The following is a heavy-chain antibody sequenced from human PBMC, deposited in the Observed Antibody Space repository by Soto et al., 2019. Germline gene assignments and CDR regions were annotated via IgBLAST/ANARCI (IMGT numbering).Heavy chain of an antibody. CDR1: GGSFSGYY. Sequence: SETLSLTCAVYGGSFSGYYWIWIRQPTGKGLEWIGEINHSGSTNYNPSLKSRVTISVDTSKNQFSLKLSSVTAADTAVYYCARGRYRQTSSWYSWFDPWGQGTLVTVSS. D-gene: IGHD6-13*01. V-gene: IGHV4-34*01. J-gene: IGHJ5*02. CDR3: ARGRYRQTSSWYSWFDP. CDR2: INHSGST.